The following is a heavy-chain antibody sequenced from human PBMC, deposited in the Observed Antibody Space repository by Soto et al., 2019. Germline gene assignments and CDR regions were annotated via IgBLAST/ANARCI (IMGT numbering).Heavy chain of an antibody. Sequence: GASVKVSCKASGYTFTSYDINWVRQAPGQGLEWVGWINPTSGNTGYAQKFQGRVTMTRNTSISTAYMELSSLRSEDTAVYYCARGQLWFDYWGQGTLVTVSS. CDR3: ARGQLWFDY. D-gene: IGHD5-18*01. V-gene: IGHV1-8*01. CDR2: INPTSGNT. CDR1: GYTFTSYD. J-gene: IGHJ4*02.